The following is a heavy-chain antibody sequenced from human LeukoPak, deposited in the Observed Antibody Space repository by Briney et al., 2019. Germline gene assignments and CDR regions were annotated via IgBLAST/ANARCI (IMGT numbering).Heavy chain of an antibody. J-gene: IGHJ4*02. CDR3: ARDAFDIMTGYRYFDY. CDR1: GFTFSSYS. D-gene: IGHD3-9*01. CDR2: ISSSSSYI. V-gene: IGHV3-21*04. Sequence: GGSLRLSCAASGFTFSSYSMNWVRQAPGKGLEWVSSISSSSSYIYYADSLKGRFTISRDNAKNSLYLQMSSLRAEDTAVYYCARDAFDIMTGYRYFDYWGQGTLVTVSS.